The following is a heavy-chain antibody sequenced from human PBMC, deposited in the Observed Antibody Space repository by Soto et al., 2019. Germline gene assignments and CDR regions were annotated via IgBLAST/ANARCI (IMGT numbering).Heavy chain of an antibody. J-gene: IGHJ4*02. CDR1: GYTFTGYY. V-gene: IGHV1-2*02. Sequence: ASVKVSCKAPGYTFTGYYMHWVRQAPGQGLEWMGWINPNSGGTNYAQKFQGRVTMTRDTSISTAYMELSRLRSDDTAVYYWARGSTVVTGIGDYWGQRTLVTVSS. CDR3: ARGSTVVTGIGDY. CDR2: INPNSGGT. D-gene: IGHD2-15*01.